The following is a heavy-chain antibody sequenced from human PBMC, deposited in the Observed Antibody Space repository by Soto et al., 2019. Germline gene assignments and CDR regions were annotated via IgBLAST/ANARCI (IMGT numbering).Heavy chain of an antibody. J-gene: IGHJ6*02. V-gene: IGHV3-30*18. CDR2: ISYDGSNK. D-gene: IGHD6-19*01. CDR3: VKDGSSGWPYYYGLDV. Sequence: QVQLVESGGGVVQPGRSLRLSCAASGFTFSSYGMHWVRQAPGKGLAWGAVISYDGSNKYYADSVKGRFTISRDNSKNTLYLQMSSLGAEDTAVYYCVKDGSSGWPYYYGLDVWGQGTTVTVSS. CDR1: GFTFSSYG.